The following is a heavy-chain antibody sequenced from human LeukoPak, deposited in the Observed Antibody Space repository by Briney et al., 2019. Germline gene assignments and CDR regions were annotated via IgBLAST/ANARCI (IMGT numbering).Heavy chain of an antibody. Sequence: GASVTVSCKPSGYTFISYGISWVRQAPGQGLEWMGWMNPNSGNTGYAQKFQGRVTMTRNTSISTAYMELSSLRSEDTAVYYCAGGPDYGGNSGDFDYWGQGTLVTVSS. J-gene: IGHJ4*02. CDR3: AGGPDYGGNSGDFDY. CDR1: GYTFISYG. CDR2: MNPNSGNT. D-gene: IGHD4-23*01. V-gene: IGHV1-8*02.